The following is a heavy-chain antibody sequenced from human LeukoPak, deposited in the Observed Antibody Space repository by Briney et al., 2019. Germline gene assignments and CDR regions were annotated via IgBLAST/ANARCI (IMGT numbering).Heavy chain of an antibody. CDR2: ISGSGGST. CDR1: GFTFSSYA. Sequence: GGSLRLSCAASGFTFSSYAMSWVRQAPGKGLEWVSAISGSGGSTYYADSVKGRFTISRDNSKNTLYLQMNSLRAEDTAVYYCAKAITMVRGVSYYYGMDVWGQGTTVTVSS. D-gene: IGHD3-10*01. J-gene: IGHJ6*02. V-gene: IGHV3-23*01. CDR3: AKAITMVRGVSYYYGMDV.